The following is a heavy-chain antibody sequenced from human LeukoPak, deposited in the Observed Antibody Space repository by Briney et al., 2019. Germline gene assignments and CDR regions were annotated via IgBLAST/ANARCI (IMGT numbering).Heavy chain of an antibody. V-gene: IGHV4-59*01. D-gene: IGHD6-13*01. CDR1: GGSISSYY. J-gene: IGHJ4*02. CDR3: ARSQQLVDYFDY. Sequence: PSETLSLTCTVSGGSISSYYWSWIRQPPGKGLEWIGYIYYSGSTNYNRPLKSRVTISVDTSKNQFSLKLSSVTAADTAVYYCARSQQLVDYFDYWGQGTLVTVSS. CDR2: IYYSGST.